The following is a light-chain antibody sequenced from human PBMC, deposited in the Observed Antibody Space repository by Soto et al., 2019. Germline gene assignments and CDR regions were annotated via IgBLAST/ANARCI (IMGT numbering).Light chain of an antibody. V-gene: IGKV1-5*03. CDR2: KAA. J-gene: IGKJ1*01. CDR3: QHYNSFSRT. CDR1: DNIVHW. Sequence: DIQMTQSPSMLSASVGDRVAITCRASDNIVHWVAWYQQKPGKAPKLLIYKAANLADEVPSRFAGSGSGTDFTLTITRLPPDDFATYYCQHYNSFSRTFGQGTKVEV.